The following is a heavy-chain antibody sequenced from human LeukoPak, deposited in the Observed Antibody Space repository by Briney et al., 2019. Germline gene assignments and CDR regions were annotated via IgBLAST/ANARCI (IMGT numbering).Heavy chain of an antibody. CDR1: GYTFTSYG. CDR3: AAGTVTPEARAPWFDP. V-gene: IGHV1-18*01. J-gene: IGHJ5*02. D-gene: IGHD4-17*01. Sequence: ASVKVSCKASGYTFTSYGISWVRQAPGQGLEWMGWISAYNGNTNYAQKLQGRVTMTTDTSTSAAYMELRSLRSDDTAVYYCAAGTVTPEARAPWFDPWGQGTLVTVSS. CDR2: ISAYNGNT.